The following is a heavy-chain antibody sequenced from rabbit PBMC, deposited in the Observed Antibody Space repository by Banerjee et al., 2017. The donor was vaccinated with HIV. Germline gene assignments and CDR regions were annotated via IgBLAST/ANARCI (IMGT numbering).Heavy chain of an antibody. CDR2: ISAGISGST. D-gene: IGHD6-1*01. Sequence: QSLEESGGGLVKPGGTLTLTCTASGFTLSSYWMCWVRQAPGKGLEWIGCISAGISGSTYYASWAKGRFTISKSSSTTVTLQMTSLTAADTATYFCARESYAGDAYAAGTLALWGPGTLVTVS. CDR3: ARESYAGDAYAAGTLAL. J-gene: IGHJ4*01. CDR1: GFTLSSYW. V-gene: IGHV1S40*01.